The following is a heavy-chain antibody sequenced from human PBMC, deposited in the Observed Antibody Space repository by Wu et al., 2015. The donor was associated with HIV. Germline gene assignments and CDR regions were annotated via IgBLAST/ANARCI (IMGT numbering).Heavy chain of an antibody. Sequence: QVQLVQSGAEMKKPGASVKVSCTASGYTFTDYNVHWVRQVPGQGLQWMGNINANSGRTNYAENFQGRVAMTRDTSVNTVYLELETLTSDDTALYFCARGDRFYAILTGYSKNWFDPWGQGPWSASPQ. CDR3: ARGDRFYAILTGYSKNWFDP. V-gene: IGHV1-2*02. CDR2: INANSGRT. D-gene: IGHD3-9*01. J-gene: IGHJ5*02. CDR1: GYTFTDYN.